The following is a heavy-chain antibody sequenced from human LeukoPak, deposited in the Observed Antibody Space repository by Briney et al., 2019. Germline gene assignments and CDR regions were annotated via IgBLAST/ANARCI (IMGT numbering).Heavy chain of an antibody. J-gene: IGHJ4*02. V-gene: IGHV3-23*01. CDR1: GFTFSSYA. CDR3: AKDHTYYDFLSGYSAFYYFDY. Sequence: GGSLRLSCAASGFTFSSYAMSWVRQAPGKGLEWVTAISGSGGSTYYADSVKGRFTISRDNSKNTLYLQMNSLRAEDTAVYYCAKDHTYYDFLSGYSAFYYFDYWGPGTLVTVSS. D-gene: IGHD3-3*01. CDR2: ISGSGGST.